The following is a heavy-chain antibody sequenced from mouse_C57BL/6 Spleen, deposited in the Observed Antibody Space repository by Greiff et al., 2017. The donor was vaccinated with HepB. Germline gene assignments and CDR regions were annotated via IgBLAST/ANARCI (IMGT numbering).Heavy chain of an antibody. Sequence: QQSGPGLVKPSQSLSLTCSVTGYSITSGYYWNWIRQFPGNKLEWMGYISYDGSNNYNPSLKNRISITRDTSKNQFFLKLNSVTTEDTATYYCAREGTTVVDYYAMDYWGQGTSVTVSS. CDR2: ISYDGSN. CDR3: AREGTTVVDYYAMDY. CDR1: GYSITSGYY. D-gene: IGHD1-1*01. J-gene: IGHJ4*01. V-gene: IGHV3-6*01.